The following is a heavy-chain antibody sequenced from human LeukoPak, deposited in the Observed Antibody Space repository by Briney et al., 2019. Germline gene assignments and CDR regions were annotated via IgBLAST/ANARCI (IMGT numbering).Heavy chain of an antibody. D-gene: IGHD3-16*01. Sequence: PGGSLRLSCAASGFTFSSQWMSWVRQAPGKGLEWVANVNQGGTEKYYADSVKGRFTISRDNAKTSLYVQMNSLRAEDTAVYYCARIRGGFFDAFDIWGQGTMVTVSS. CDR3: ARIRGGFFDAFDI. J-gene: IGHJ3*02. CDR2: VNQGGTEK. CDR1: GFTFSSQW. V-gene: IGHV3-7*01.